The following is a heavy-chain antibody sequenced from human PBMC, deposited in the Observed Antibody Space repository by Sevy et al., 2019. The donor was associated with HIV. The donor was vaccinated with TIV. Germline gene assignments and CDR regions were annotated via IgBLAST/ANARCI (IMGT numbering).Heavy chain of an antibody. D-gene: IGHD3-22*01. J-gene: IGHJ4*02. CDR1: GHTLNQLS. CDR3: ASAREYYEDNSGYFDY. CDR2: FDPEDGET. V-gene: IGHV1-24*01. Sequence: ASVKVSCKVSGHTLNQLSMHWVRQAPGKGLEWTGRFDPEDGETIYAQRFQGRFTMTEDTSTDTAYMHLSSLRSEDTAVYYCASAREYYEDNSGYFDYWRQGTLVTVSS.